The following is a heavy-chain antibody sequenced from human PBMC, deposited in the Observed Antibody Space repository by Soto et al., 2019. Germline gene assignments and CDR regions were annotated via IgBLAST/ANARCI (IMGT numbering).Heavy chain of an antibody. D-gene: IGHD2-2*02. V-gene: IGHV3-30*04. CDR3: ARGGYCSTTSCYRGSHSYYGMDV. Sequence: PVGSLRLSCAASGFNFSSYAMHWVRQAPCKGLEWVAVISYDGSNKFYVDSVKGRFTISRDNARNSVYLQMNSLRAEDTGVYYCARGGYCSTTSCYRGSHSYYGMDVWAQGTTVTVSS. J-gene: IGHJ6*02. CDR1: GFNFSSYA. CDR2: ISYDGSNK.